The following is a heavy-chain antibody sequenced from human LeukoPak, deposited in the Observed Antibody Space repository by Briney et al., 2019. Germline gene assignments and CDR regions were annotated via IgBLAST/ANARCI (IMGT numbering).Heavy chain of an antibody. J-gene: IGHJ2*01. D-gene: IGHD6-13*01. Sequence: GESLQISCKGSGSPFTTYWIGWVRQIPGKGLEWMGIIYPGDSDTRYSPSFQGQVTISPDKSISTAYLQWSSLKASDTAMYYCARHASSSWSTYHWYFDLWGRGTLVTASS. CDR3: ARHASSSWSTYHWYFDL. CDR2: IYPGDSDT. V-gene: IGHV5-51*01. CDR1: GSPFTTYW.